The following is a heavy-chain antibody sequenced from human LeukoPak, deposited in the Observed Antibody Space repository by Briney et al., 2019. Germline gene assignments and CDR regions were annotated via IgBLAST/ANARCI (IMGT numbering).Heavy chain of an antibody. Sequence: GGSLRLSCAASGFTFSDYYMSWIRQPPGKGLEWVSYISGSSSDTNYAESVKGRFTISRDNAKNSLYLQMNSLRAEDTAVYYCVRVKRSSSGWSLWDSWGQGTLVTVSS. CDR2: ISGSSSDT. V-gene: IGHV3-11*05. CDR3: VRVKRSSSGWSLWDS. D-gene: IGHD6-19*01. J-gene: IGHJ4*02. CDR1: GFTFSDYY.